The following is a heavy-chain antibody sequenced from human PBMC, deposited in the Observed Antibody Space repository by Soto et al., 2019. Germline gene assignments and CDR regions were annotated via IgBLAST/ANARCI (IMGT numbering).Heavy chain of an antibody. Sequence: GGSLRLSCAASGFTFSSYALSWVRQAPGKGLEWVSAISGSGGSTYYADSVKGRFTISRDNSKNTLYLQMNSLRAEDTAVYYCATSSPYYDILTGYSNPNPFDYWGQGTLVTVSS. CDR3: ATSSPYYDILTGYSNPNPFDY. V-gene: IGHV3-23*01. CDR2: ISGSGGST. CDR1: GFTFSSYA. J-gene: IGHJ4*02. D-gene: IGHD3-9*01.